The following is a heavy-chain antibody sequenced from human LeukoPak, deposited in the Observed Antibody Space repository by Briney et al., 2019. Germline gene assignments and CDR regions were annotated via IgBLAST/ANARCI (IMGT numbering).Heavy chain of an antibody. D-gene: IGHD2-2*01. V-gene: IGHV4-61*02. CDR1: GGSISSGSYY. CDR2: IYTSGST. J-gene: IGHJ6*03. CDR3: ARDRYCSSTSCPYYYYYMDV. Sequence: PSQTLSLTCTVSGGSISSGSYYWSWIRQPAGKGLEWIGRIYTSGSTNYNPSLKSRVTISVDTSKNQFSLKLSSVTAADTAVYYCARDRYCSSTSCPYYYYYMDVWGKGTTVTVSS.